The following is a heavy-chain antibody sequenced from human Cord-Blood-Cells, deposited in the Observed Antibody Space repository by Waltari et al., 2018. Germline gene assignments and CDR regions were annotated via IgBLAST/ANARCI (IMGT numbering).Heavy chain of an antibody. CDR2: FDPEDGET. D-gene: IGHD3-22*01. CDR3: AIYDSSGYYYDY. J-gene: IGHJ4*02. Sequence: QVQLVQSGAEVKKPGASVKVSCKVSGYTLPDFSMTWVGQAPGKGLEWMGGFDPEDGETIYEQKFQGRVTMTEETSTDTAYMELSSLRSEYTAVYYCAIYDSSGYYYDYWGQGTLVTVSS. CDR1: GYTLPDFS. V-gene: IGHV1-24*01.